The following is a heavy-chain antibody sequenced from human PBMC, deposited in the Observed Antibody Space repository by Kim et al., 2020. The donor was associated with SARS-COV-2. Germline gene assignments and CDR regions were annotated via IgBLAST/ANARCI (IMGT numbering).Heavy chain of an antibody. V-gene: IGHV4-39*02. CDR3: ARLEYSSSSGLFDP. D-gene: IGHD6-6*01. CDR1: GGSASSSNYY. CDR2: IYYTGDT. Sequence: SETLSLTCTVSGGSASSSNYYWGWIRQPPGKGLEWIANIYYTGDTYYNPSLKSRVTISVDTSKNHFSLKLSSLTAADTAVYYCARLEYSSSSGLFDPWGQGTLVTVSS. J-gene: IGHJ5*02.